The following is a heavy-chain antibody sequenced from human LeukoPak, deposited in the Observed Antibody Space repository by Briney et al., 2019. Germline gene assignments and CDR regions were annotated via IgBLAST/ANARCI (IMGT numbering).Heavy chain of an antibody. D-gene: IGHD3-10*01. Sequence: ASETLTLTCAVYGDSFSGYYWSWIRQPPGKGLEWIGEINHSGSTKYNPSLKGRVTNSVDTSKNQFSLKLSSVTAADTAVYCCAGRGRKMTSYYGSAKGWFDPWGQGTLVTVSS. J-gene: IGHJ5*02. V-gene: IGHV4-34*01. CDR3: AGRGRKMTSYYGSAKGWFDP. CDR2: INHSGST. CDR1: GDSFSGYY.